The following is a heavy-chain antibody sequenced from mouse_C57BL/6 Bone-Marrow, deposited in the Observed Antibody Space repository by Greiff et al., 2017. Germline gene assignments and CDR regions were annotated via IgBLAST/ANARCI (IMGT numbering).Heavy chain of an antibody. D-gene: IGHD1-1*01. CDR1: GFSLTSYG. V-gene: IGHV2-6*03. CDR3: ARPHYGSSPCAMDF. J-gene: IGHJ4*01. Sequence: QVQLKESGPGLVAPSQSLSITCTVSGFSLTSYGVHWVRQPPGKGLEWLVVIWSDGSTTYNSALKSRLSISKDNSKSQVFLKMNSLQTDDTAMYYGARPHYGSSPCAMDFWGQGTAVTVSS. CDR2: IWSDGST.